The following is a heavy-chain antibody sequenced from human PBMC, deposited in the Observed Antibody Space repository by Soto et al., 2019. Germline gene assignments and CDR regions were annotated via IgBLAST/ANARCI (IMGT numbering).Heavy chain of an antibody. CDR2: IWYDGSNK. Sequence: HPGGSLRLSCAASGFTFSSYAMSWVRQAPGKGLEWVAVIWYDGSNKYYAVSVKGRFTISRDNSKNTLYLQMNSLRAEDTAVYYCAREYYYGSGSGRYYYYMDVWGKGTTVTVSS. CDR3: AREYYYGSGSGRYYYYMDV. CDR1: GFTFSSYA. D-gene: IGHD3-10*01. V-gene: IGHV3-33*08. J-gene: IGHJ6*03.